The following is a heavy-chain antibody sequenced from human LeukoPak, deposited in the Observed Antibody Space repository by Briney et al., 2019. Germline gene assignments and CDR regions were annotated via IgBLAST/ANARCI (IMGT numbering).Heavy chain of an antibody. CDR1: GYTFSNYG. V-gene: IGHV1-18*01. Sequence: ASVKVSCKPSGYTFSNYGISWVRQAPGQGLEWMGWITAYNGNRLYAQRFQGRITLTTDTSTSTSYMELRSLEYDDTAIYYCARDNDKVVDHWGQGTLVTVSS. CDR2: ITAYNGNR. CDR3: ARDNDKVVDH. D-gene: IGHD1-1*01. J-gene: IGHJ4*01.